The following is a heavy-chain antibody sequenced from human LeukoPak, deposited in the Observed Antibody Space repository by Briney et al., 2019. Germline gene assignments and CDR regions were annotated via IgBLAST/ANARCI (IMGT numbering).Heavy chain of an antibody. CDR3: AVMGGEHLVLDY. Sequence: AAESLRLSCEASGFTFSNYGMHWVRQAPGKGLEWVAVIWYDGINKYYADFVKGRFTISRDNSKNTLYLQMNSLRAEDTAVYYCAVMGGEHLVLDYWGQGTLVTVSS. D-gene: IGHD6-6*01. CDR2: IWYDGINK. V-gene: IGHV3-33*01. CDR1: GFTFSNYG. J-gene: IGHJ4*02.